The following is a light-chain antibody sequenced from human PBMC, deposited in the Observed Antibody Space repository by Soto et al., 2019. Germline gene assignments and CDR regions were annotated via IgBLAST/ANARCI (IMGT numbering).Light chain of an antibody. Sequence: IVLTQSPGTLSLSPWDSATLSCRASQTVSSAYVAWYQQKPGQAPKLLTYDASRRASGTPDRFSGSRSGAEFTLTISSLQSEDFAVYYCQHYVNWPLTFGGGTKVDIK. CDR3: QHYVNWPLT. V-gene: IGKV3-20*01. J-gene: IGKJ4*01. CDR1: QTVSSAY. CDR2: DAS.